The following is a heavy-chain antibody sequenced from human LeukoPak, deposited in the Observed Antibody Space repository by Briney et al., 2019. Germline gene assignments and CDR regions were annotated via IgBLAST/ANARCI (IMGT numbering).Heavy chain of an antibody. CDR2: ISSSSSYI. Sequence: GGSLRLSCAASGFTFSSYAMSWVRQAPGKGLEWVSSISSSSSYIYYADSVKGRFTISRDNAKNSLYLQMNSLRAEDTAVYYCASSRVSGYGNAFDYWGQGTLVTVSS. J-gene: IGHJ4*02. V-gene: IGHV3-21*01. CDR3: ASSRVSGYGNAFDY. D-gene: IGHD5-12*01. CDR1: GFTFSSYA.